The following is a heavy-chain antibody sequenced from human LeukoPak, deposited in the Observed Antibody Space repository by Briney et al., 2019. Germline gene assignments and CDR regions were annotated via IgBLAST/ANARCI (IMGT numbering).Heavy chain of an antibody. V-gene: IGHV4-39*01. Sequence: SETLSLTCTVSGGSINSSSYYWGWIRQPPGKXXXXIGSIYYSGSTYYNPSLKSRVTISVDTSKNQFSLKLTSVTAADTAVYYCARRNYFDSSGYTYWGQGTLVTVSS. CDR3: ARRNYFDSSGYTY. D-gene: IGHD3-22*01. CDR1: GGSINSSSYY. CDR2: IYYSGST. J-gene: IGHJ4*02.